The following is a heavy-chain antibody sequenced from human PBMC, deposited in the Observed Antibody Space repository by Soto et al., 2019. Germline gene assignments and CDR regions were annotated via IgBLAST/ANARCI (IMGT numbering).Heavy chain of an antibody. D-gene: IGHD6-19*01. CDR3: ARGPRGYSSGWYGYADY. J-gene: IGHJ4*02. CDR2: IYSGGST. V-gene: IGHV3-53*01. CDR1: GFTVSSNY. Sequence: GGSLRLSCAASGFTVSSNYMSWVRQAPGKGLEWVSVIYSGGSTYYADSVKGRFTISRDNSKNTLYLQMNSLRAEDTAVYYCARGPRGYSSGWYGYADYWGQGTLVTVSS.